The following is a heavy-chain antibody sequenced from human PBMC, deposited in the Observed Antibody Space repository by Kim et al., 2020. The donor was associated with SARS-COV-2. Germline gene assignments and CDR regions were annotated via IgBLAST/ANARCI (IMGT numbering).Heavy chain of an antibody. J-gene: IGHJ5*02. V-gene: IGHV4-59*09. CDR3: ARGSTTPLNWFDP. Sequence: HPSLQIRGTISVDTCKNELSLKLSSVTAADTAVYYCARGSTTPLNWFDPWGQGTLVTVSS. D-gene: IGHD4-17*01.